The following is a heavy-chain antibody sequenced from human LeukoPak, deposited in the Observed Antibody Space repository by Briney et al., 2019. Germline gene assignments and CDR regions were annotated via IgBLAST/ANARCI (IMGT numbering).Heavy chain of an antibody. J-gene: IGHJ4*02. Sequence: SETLSLSCTVSYGSLSNNYWSWIRQPPGKGLEWIGYISYSGSTNYRPSLKSRVTISVGTSKNQFSLKLSSVTAAGTAVYYCASDWDDDYSNPNWGQGTLVTVSS. D-gene: IGHD4-11*01. CDR3: ASDWDDDYSNPN. V-gene: IGHV4-59*08. CDR2: ISYSGST. CDR1: YGSLSNNY.